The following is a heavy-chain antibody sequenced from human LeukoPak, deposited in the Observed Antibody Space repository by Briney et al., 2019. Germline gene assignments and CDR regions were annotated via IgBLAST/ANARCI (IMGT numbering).Heavy chain of an antibody. CDR3: ALELGISYYYYYGMDV. CDR2: ISGSGGST. CDR1: GFTFSSYA. D-gene: IGHD7-27*01. J-gene: IGHJ6*02. Sequence: GGSLRLSCAASGFTFSSYAMSWVRQAPGKGLEWVSAISGSGGSTYYADSVKGRFTISRDNSKNSLYLQMNSLRAEDTAVYYCALELGISYYYYYGMDVWGQGTTVTVSS. V-gene: IGHV3-23*01.